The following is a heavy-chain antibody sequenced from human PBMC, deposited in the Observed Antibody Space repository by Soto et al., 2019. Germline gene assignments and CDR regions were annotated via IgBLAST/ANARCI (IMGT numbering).Heavy chain of an antibody. CDR3: ARDGDYFGSGSPPLLSK. V-gene: IGHV4-31*03. Sequence: QVQLQESGPGLVKPSQTLSLTCTVYGGSITSGGYCWTWIRQHPVKGLEWMGHIYYSGSTSYNPSLKSRVTISIDTSKNQFSLKLTSVTAADTAVYYCARDGDYFGSGSPPLLSKWGQGTLVTVSS. D-gene: IGHD3-10*01. CDR1: GGSITSGGYC. CDR2: IYYSGST. J-gene: IGHJ4*02.